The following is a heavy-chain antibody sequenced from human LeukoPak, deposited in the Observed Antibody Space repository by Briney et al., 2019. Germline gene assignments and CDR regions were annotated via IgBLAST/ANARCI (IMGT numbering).Heavy chain of an antibody. J-gene: IGHJ4*02. CDR1: GFTMSTYW. V-gene: IGHV3-7*01. D-gene: IGHD4-17*01. CDR2: IKQGGSEQ. CDR3: ASAGTSYGDQFFDY. Sequence: AGGSLRLSCAASGFTMSTYWMSWVRQAPGKGLEWVASIKQGGSEQHYVESVKGRFTISRDNVKNSLYLRMNSLRAEDTAVYYCASAGTSYGDQFFDYWGQGTLVTVSS.